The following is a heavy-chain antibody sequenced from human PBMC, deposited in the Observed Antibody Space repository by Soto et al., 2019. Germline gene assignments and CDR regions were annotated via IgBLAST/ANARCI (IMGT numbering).Heavy chain of an antibody. V-gene: IGHV4-59*02. Sequence: QVQLQESGPGLMKPSETLSLTCTVSGGSVSSYYWSWVRQPPGKRPEWIACIYNGGTTNYNPSLKSRLTISLDTSKNQFSLKLSSVTAADTAVYFCARGGPSSKWLDPWGQGIQVTVSS. CDR3: ARGGPSSKWLDP. CDR1: GGSVSSYY. J-gene: IGHJ5*02. CDR2: IYNGGTT.